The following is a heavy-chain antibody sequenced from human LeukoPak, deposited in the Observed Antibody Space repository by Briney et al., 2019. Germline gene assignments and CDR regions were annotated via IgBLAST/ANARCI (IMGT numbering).Heavy chain of an antibody. V-gene: IGHV4-34*01. Sequence: SETLSLTCAVYGGSFSGYYWSWIRQPPGKGLEWIGEINHSGSTNYNPSLKSRVTISVDTSKNQFSLKLSSLTAADTAVYYCARDVSNSWSYFDNWGQGTLVTVSS. CDR3: ARDVSNSWSYFDN. J-gene: IGHJ4*02. D-gene: IGHD6-13*01. CDR1: GGSFSGYY. CDR2: INHSGST.